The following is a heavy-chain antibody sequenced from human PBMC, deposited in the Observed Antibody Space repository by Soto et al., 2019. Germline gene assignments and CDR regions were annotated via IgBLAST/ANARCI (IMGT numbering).Heavy chain of an antibody. CDR1: GFTFSNYW. Sequence: GGSLRLSCAASGFTFSNYWMVWVRQAPEKGPEWVATVKQDGSEKYYVDSVKGRFTISRDNTKNSLYLQMNSLRAEDTALYYCARETSADSFWGQGTLVTVSS. CDR2: VKQDGSEK. D-gene: IGHD2-21*01. V-gene: IGHV3-7*01. CDR3: ARETSADSF. J-gene: IGHJ4*02.